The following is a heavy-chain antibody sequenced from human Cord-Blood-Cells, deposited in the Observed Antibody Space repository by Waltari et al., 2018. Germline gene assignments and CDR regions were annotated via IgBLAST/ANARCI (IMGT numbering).Heavy chain of an antibody. D-gene: IGHD7-27*01. CDR2: INHNSGGT. V-gene: IGHV1-2*04. J-gene: IGHJ6*02. CDR3: ARVKGPLTGDYYYYYGMDV. CDR1: GYTFTGYY. Sequence: QVQLVQSGAEVKKPGASVKVSCKASGYTFTGYYMHWVRQAPGQGLEWMGWINHNSGGTNYAQKFQGWVTMTRDTSISTAYMELSRLRSDDTAVYYCARVKGPLTGDYYYYYGMDVWGQGTTVTVSS.